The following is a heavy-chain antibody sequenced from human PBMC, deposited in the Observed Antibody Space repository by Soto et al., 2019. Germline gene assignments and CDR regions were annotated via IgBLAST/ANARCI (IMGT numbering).Heavy chain of an antibody. CDR2: INADGSDR. V-gene: IGHV3-43D*04. CDR1: GFTFEDYS. CDR3: AKAKFYFDSSPFDS. D-gene: IGHD1-26*01. Sequence: GGSLNLSCSTAGFTFEDYSVHLVRQSSRKGLEWVSFINADGSDRYYADSVKGRFTISRDNTKGSFYLQMDRLRLEDTAIYYCAKAKFYFDSSPFDSWGQGTLVTVSS. J-gene: IGHJ4*02.